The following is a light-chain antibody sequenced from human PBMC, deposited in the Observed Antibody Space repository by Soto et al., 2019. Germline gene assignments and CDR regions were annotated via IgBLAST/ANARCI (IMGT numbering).Light chain of an antibody. J-gene: IGKJ2*01. Sequence: DIQMTQSPSAMSASVGDRVTITCRASRGITNYVAWFQQKPGQVPKRLIYAASSLQRGVPSRFSGSGSGTEFTLTISSLQPEDFATYCCLQHNTYPHTFGQGTKLEIK. CDR3: LQHNTYPHT. V-gene: IGKV1-17*03. CDR1: RGITNY. CDR2: AAS.